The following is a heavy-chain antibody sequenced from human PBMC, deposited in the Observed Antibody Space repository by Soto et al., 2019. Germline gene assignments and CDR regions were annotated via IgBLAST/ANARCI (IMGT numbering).Heavy chain of an antibody. V-gene: IGHV1-8*01. CDR1: GYTFTSYD. J-gene: IGHJ5*01. Sequence: ASVKVSCKASGYTFTSYDINWVRQATGQGLEWMGWMNPNSGNTAYAQKFQGRVTMTRNTSISTAYMELSSLRSEDTAVYYCARERTGPNLFDFWGQGSLVTGSS. D-gene: IGHD1-7*01. CDR2: MNPNSGNT. CDR3: ARERTGPNLFDF.